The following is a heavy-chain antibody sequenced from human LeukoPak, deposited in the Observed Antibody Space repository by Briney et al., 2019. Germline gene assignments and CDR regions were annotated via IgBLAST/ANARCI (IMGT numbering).Heavy chain of an antibody. CDR3: ASSPMWFGELFGSYYMDV. Sequence: PSETLSLTCAVYGGSFSGYYCSWIRQPPGKGLEWIGEINYSGSTNYNPSLKSRVTISVDTSKNQFSLKLSSVTAADTAEYYCASSPMWFGELFGSYYMDVWGKGTTVTISS. CDR1: GGSFSGYY. D-gene: IGHD3-10*01. V-gene: IGHV4-34*01. J-gene: IGHJ6*03. CDR2: INYSGST.